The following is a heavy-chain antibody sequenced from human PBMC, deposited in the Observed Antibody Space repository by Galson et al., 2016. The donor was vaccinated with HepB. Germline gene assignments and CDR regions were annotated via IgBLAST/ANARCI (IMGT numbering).Heavy chain of an antibody. V-gene: IGHV3-48*02. D-gene: IGHD3-10*01. CDR2: ITSRSSLI. CDR1: GFNLNSYS. Sequence: SLRLSCAVFGFNLNSYSMNWVRQAPGKGLEWISYITSRSSLIFYADSVKGRFTISRDNARKSLYLQMNILRDEDTAVYYCPRVVYGSGSYYRVYDYWGQGTLVTVCS. J-gene: IGHJ4*01. CDR3: PRVVYGSGSYYRVYDY.